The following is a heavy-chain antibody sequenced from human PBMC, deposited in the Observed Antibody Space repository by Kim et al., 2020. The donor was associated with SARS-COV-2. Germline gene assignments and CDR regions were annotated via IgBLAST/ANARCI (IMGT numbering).Heavy chain of an antibody. J-gene: IGHJ6*02. CDR3: ARDLSFYGSGVNYYYYGMDV. CDR1: GYTFTSYA. D-gene: IGHD3-10*01. CDR2: INTNTGNP. V-gene: IGHV7-4-1*02. Sequence: ASVKVSCKASGYTFTSYAMNWVRQAPEQGLEWMGWINTNTGNPTYAQGFTGRFVFSLDTSVSTAYLQISSLKAEDTAVYYCARDLSFYGSGVNYYYYGMDVWGQGTTVTVSS.